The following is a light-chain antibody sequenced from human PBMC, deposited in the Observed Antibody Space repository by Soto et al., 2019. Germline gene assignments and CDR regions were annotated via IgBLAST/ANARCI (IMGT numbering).Light chain of an antibody. CDR1: QSVSSY. Sequence: EIVLTQSPATLSLSPGERATLSCRASQSVSSYLAWYQQXXXXXPRLLIYDASNRATGIPARFSGSGSGTDFTLTISSLEPEDFAVYYCQQRSNWPPPTFGPGTKVDIK. CDR3: QQRSNWPPPT. V-gene: IGKV3-11*01. CDR2: DAS. J-gene: IGKJ3*01.